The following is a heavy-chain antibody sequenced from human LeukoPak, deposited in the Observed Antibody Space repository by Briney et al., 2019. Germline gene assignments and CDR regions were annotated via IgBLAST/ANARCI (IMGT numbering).Heavy chain of an antibody. Sequence: PGGSLRLSCAASGFTFSSYWMSWVRQAPGKGLEWVANIKQDGSEKYYVDSVKGRFTISRDNAKNSLYLQMNSLRAEDTAVYYCARTTGGYYYYMDVWGKGTTVTVSS. CDR1: GFTFSSYW. D-gene: IGHD1-14*01. CDR2: IKQDGSEK. J-gene: IGHJ6*03. V-gene: IGHV3-7*01. CDR3: ARTTGGYYYYMDV.